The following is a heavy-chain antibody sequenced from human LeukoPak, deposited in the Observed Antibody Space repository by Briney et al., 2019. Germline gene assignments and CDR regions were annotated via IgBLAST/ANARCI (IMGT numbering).Heavy chain of an antibody. CDR1: GYSISSGYY. CDR3: ARDTYYYDSSGYSYFDY. V-gene: IGHV4-38-2*02. J-gene: IGHJ4*02. CDR2: IYHSGST. D-gene: IGHD3-22*01. Sequence: SGTLSLTCAVSGYSISSGYYWGWIRQPPGKGLEWIGSIYHSGSTYYNPSLKSRVTISVDTSKNQFSLKLSSVTAADTAVYYCARDTYYYDSSGYSYFDYWGQGTLVTVSS.